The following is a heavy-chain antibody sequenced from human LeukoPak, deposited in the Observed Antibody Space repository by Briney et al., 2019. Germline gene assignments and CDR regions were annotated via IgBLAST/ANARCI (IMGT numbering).Heavy chain of an antibody. Sequence: GGSLRLSCAASGFTFSSDWMAWVRRAPGKGLEWVANIKQDGCEKFYLDSVKGRFTISRDNSRNSLYLQMNSLRAEDTAVYYCARVSAEWLLSYWGQGTLVTVSS. CDR2: IKQDGCEK. D-gene: IGHD3-3*01. V-gene: IGHV3-7*01. CDR1: GFTFSSDW. CDR3: ARVSAEWLLSY. J-gene: IGHJ4*02.